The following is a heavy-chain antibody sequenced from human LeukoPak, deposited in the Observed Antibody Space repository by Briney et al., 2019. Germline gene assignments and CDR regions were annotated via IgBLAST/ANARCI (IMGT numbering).Heavy chain of an antibody. V-gene: IGHV3-30-3*01. CDR3: ARGAYYSDY. Sequence: GGSLRLSCAASGFSFNNYAVNWVRQAPGKGLEWVAVISYDGAKKYFADSVKGRFTISRDNPKNTLYLQMNSLRPDDSAVYYCARGAYYSDYWGQGTLVTVSS. CDR2: ISYDGAKK. J-gene: IGHJ4*02. D-gene: IGHD3-10*01. CDR1: GFSFNNYA.